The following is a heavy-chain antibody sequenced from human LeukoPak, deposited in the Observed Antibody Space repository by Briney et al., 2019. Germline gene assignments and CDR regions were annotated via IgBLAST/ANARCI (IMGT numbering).Heavy chain of an antibody. V-gene: IGHV1-18*01. Sequence: ASVKVSCKASGYTFTSYGISWVRQAPGQGLEWMGWISAYNGNTNYAQKLQGRVTMTTDTSTSTAYMELRSLRSDDTAVYYCARDLAGAGELGDYFDYWGRGTLVTVSS. D-gene: IGHD1-26*01. J-gene: IGHJ4*02. CDR3: ARDLAGAGELGDYFDY. CDR2: ISAYNGNT. CDR1: GYTFTSYG.